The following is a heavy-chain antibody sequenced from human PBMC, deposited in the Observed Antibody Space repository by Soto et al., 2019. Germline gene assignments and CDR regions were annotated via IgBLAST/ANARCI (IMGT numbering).Heavy chain of an antibody. CDR3: ATDRKGSYCSGGTCYSFDY. Sequence: VQLLESGGGLVQPGGSLRLSCAASGFTLGTYVMTWVRQAPGKGLEWVSAISGSGGSTNYADPVKGRFTISRDNTKNTLYLQMNSLRVEDTAVYYCATDRKGSYCSGGTCYSFDYWGQGTLVTVPS. V-gene: IGHV3-23*01. CDR1: GFTLGTYV. J-gene: IGHJ4*02. D-gene: IGHD2-15*01. CDR2: ISGSGGST.